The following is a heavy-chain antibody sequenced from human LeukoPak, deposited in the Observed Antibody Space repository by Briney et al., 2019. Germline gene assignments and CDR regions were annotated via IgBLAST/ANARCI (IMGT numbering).Heavy chain of an antibody. CDR2: ISGSGLNT. D-gene: IGHD3-3*01. V-gene: IGHV3-23*01. CDR3: AKLMSSAVDY. J-gene: IGHJ4*02. CDR1: GFTFSSYA. Sequence: PGGSLRLSCAASGFTFSSYAMTWVRQAPGKGLEWVSSISGSGLNTYYADSVKGRFTISRDNSKNTLYLQMNSLRADDTAIYYCAKLMSSAVDYWGQGTVVTVSS.